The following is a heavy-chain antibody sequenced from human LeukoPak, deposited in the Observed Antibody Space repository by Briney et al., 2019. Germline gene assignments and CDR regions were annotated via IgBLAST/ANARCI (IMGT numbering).Heavy chain of an antibody. Sequence: PGGSLRLSCAASGFSFNTYSMNWVRQAPGKGLEWVSSISHGGVYMYYADSVRGRFTISRDNAKNTLYLQMNSLRADDTAVYYCARLYEITNWNYDYHYHMDVWGKGTTVTVSS. V-gene: IGHV3-21*01. CDR3: ARLYEITNWNYDYHYHMDV. J-gene: IGHJ6*03. D-gene: IGHD3-16*01. CDR2: ISHGGVYM. CDR1: GFSFNTYS.